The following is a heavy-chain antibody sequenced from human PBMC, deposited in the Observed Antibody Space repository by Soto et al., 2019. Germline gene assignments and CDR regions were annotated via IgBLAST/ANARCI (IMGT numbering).Heavy chain of an antibody. J-gene: IGHJ6*02. CDR2: MNPNSGNT. CDR3: AGGDNHYDFWSGYSRWYYYGMDV. V-gene: IGHV1-8*01. Sequence: ASVKVSCKASGYTFTSYDINWVRQATGQGLEWMGWMNPNSGNTGYAQKFQGRVTMTRNTSISTAYMELSSLRSEDTAVYYCAGGDNHYDFWSGYSRWYYYGMDVWGQGTTVTVSS. CDR1: GYTFTSYD. D-gene: IGHD3-3*01.